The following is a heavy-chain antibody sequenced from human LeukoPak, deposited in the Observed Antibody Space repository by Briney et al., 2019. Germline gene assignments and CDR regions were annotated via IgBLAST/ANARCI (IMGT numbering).Heavy chain of an antibody. CDR2: IYYSGST. Sequence: PSETLSLTCTVSGGSISSYYWSWIRQPPGKGLEWIGYIYYSGSTNYNPSLKSRVTISVDTSKNQFSLKLSSVTAADTAVYYCAREGADAFDIWGQGTMVTVSS. V-gene: IGHV4-59*01. J-gene: IGHJ3*02. D-gene: IGHD1-26*01. CDR3: AREGADAFDI. CDR1: GGSISSYY.